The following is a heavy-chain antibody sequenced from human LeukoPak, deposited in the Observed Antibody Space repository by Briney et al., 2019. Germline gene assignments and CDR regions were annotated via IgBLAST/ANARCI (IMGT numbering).Heavy chain of an antibody. CDR3: ARDFSNFSYGTWFGP. CDR1: GYTFTRYG. CDR2: ISTYNGKT. Sequence: ASVKVSCKASGYTFTRYGITWVRQAPGQGLEWMGWISTYNGKTNYAQKVQDRVTMTTDTSTSTVYMELRSLRSDDTALYFCARDFSNFSYGTWFGPWGQGTLVTVSS. V-gene: IGHV1-18*01. J-gene: IGHJ5*02. D-gene: IGHD1-1*01.